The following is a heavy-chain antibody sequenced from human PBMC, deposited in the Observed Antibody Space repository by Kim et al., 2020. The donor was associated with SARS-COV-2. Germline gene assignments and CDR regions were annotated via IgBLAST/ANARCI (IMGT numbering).Heavy chain of an antibody. Sequence: GESLKISCKGSGYSFTSYWISWVRQMPGKGLEWMGRIDPSDSYTNYRPSFQGHVTISADKSISTAYLQWSSLKASYTSMYYCARHGGSYSPWFDPWGQGTLVTVSS. J-gene: IGHJ5*02. CDR2: IDPSDSYT. D-gene: IGHD1-26*01. CDR3: ARHGGSYSPWFDP. V-gene: IGHV5-10-1*01. CDR1: GYSFTSYW.